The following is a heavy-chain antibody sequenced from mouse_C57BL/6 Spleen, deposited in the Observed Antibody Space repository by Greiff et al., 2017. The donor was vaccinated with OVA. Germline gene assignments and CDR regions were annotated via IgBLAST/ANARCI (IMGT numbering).Heavy chain of an antibody. CDR2: IYPGSGST. Sequence: QVQLQQPGAELVKPGASVKMSCKASGYTFTSYWITWVKQRPGQGLEWIGDIYPGSGSTNYNEKFKSKATLTVDTSSSTAYMQLSSLTSEDSAVYYCVGYDYDVGYFDVWGTGTTVTVSS. CDR3: VGYDYDVGYFDV. CDR1: GYTFTSYW. D-gene: IGHD2-4*01. J-gene: IGHJ1*03. V-gene: IGHV1-55*01.